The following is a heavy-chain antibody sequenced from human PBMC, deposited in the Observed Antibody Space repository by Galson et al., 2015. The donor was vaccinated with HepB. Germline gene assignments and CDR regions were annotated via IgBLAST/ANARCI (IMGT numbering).Heavy chain of an antibody. V-gene: IGHV3-30*18. CDR1: GFTFGSYG. J-gene: IGHJ6*02. CDR3: AKVLSTSWPYYYYYGMDV. CDR2: ISYDGSNK. D-gene: IGHD2-2*01. Sequence: SLRLSCAASGFTFGSYGMHWVRRAPGKGLEWVAVISYDGSNKYYADSVKGRFTISRDNSKNTLYLQMNSLRAEDTAVYYCAKVLSTSWPYYYYYGMDVWGQGTTVTVSS.